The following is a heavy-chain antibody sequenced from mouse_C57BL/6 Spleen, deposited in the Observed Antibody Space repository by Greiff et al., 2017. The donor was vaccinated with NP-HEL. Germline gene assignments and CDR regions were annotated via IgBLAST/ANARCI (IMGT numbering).Heavy chain of an antibody. CDR3: ARDRDLLYAMDY. J-gene: IGHJ4*01. Sequence: DVHLVESGGGLVKPGGSLKLSCAASGFTFSSYAMSWVRQTPEKRLEWVATISDGGSYTYYPDNVKGRFTISRDNAKNNLYLQMSHLKSEDTAMYYCARDRDLLYAMDYWGQGTSVTVSS. CDR2: ISDGGSYT. CDR1: GFTFSSYA. V-gene: IGHV5-4*01.